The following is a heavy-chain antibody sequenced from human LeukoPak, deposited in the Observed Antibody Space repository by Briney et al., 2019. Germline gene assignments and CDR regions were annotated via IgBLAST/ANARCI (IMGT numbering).Heavy chain of an antibody. V-gene: IGHV4-59*01. CDR3: ARAARGRSLLRFLFQSTFDI. CDR2: IYYSGST. Sequence: PSETLSLTCTVSGGSISSYYWSWIRQPPGKGLEWIGYIYYSGSTNYNPSLKSRVTISVDTSKNQFSLKLSSVTAADTAVYYCARAARGRSLLRFLFQSTFDIWGQGTMVTVSS. J-gene: IGHJ3*02. D-gene: IGHD3-3*01. CDR1: GGSISSYY.